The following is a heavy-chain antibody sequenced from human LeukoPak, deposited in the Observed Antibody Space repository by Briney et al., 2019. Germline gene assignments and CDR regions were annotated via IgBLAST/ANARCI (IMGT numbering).Heavy chain of an antibody. Sequence: GRSLRLSCAASGFTFSDDYMSWIRQAHGKGLEWVSYISSSGSSIYYGDSVKGRFTISRDNAKNSLYLQMNSLRADDTAMYYCARLKYTSSWHYFFDDWGQGTLVTVSS. V-gene: IGHV3-11*04. CDR2: ISSSGSSI. CDR1: GFTFSDDY. CDR3: ARLKYTSSWHYFFDD. J-gene: IGHJ4*02. D-gene: IGHD6-13*01.